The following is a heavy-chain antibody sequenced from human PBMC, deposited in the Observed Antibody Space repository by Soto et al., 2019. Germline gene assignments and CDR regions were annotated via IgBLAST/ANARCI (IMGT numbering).Heavy chain of an antibody. CDR2: IIPIFGTA. V-gene: IGHV1-69*12. CDR1: GGTFSSYA. Sequence: QVQLVQSGAEVKKPGSSVKVSCKASGGTFSSYASSGVRQAPGQGLEWMGGIIPIFGTANYAQKFHGRVTMTADESTSTAYMELSSLRSEDTAVYYCARWPRGEYFRYYYYGIDVWGQGTTVTVSS. CDR3: ARWPRGEYFRYYYYGIDV. D-gene: IGHD4-17*01. J-gene: IGHJ6*02.